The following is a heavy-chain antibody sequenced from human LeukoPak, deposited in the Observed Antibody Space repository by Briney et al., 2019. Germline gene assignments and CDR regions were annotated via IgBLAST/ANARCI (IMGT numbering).Heavy chain of an antibody. J-gene: IGHJ4*02. D-gene: IGHD4-17*01. CDR1: GGSISSYY. CDR3: ASGIRGSYGDYFDY. V-gene: IGHV4-59*01. Sequence: SETLSLTCTVSGGSISSYYWSWIRHPPGKGLEWDGYIYYSGSPNCNPSLKRRVTISVDTSKNQFSLKLSSVTAADTAVYYCASGIRGSYGDYFDYWGQGTLVTVSS. CDR2: IYYSGSP.